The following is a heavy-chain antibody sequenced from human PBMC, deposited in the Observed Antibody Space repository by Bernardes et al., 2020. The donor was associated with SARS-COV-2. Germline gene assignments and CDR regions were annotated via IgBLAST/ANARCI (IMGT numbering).Heavy chain of an antibody. CDR3: ARFGNEVPHAIDY. V-gene: IGHV3-7*01. Sequence: GWSLRLSCAASGFTFSTYWMSWVRQAPGRGLEWVANLKHDGSDKYYVDSVKGRFTISRDNAKNSLYLQMNSLGVEDTALYYCARFGNEVPHAIDYWGQGTLVTVSS. D-gene: IGHD3-16*01. CDR2: LKHDGSDK. J-gene: IGHJ4*02. CDR1: GFTFSTYW.